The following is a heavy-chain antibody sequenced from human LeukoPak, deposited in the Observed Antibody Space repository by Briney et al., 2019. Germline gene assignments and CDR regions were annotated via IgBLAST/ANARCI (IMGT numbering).Heavy chain of an antibody. CDR2: IYSGGST. J-gene: IGHJ3*02. Sequence: HGGSLRLSCAASGFTVSSNYMSWVRQAPGKGLEWVSVIYSGGSTYYADSVKGRFTISRDNSKNTLYLQMNSLRAEDTAVYYCVRGYCSSTSCYPGAFDIWGQGTMVTVSS. V-gene: IGHV3-66*01. CDR1: GFTVSSNY. D-gene: IGHD2-2*01. CDR3: VRGYCSSTSCYPGAFDI.